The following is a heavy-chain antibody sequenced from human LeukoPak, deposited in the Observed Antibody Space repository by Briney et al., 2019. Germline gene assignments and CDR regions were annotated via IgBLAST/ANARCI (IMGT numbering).Heavy chain of an antibody. CDR2: INPSGGST. D-gene: IGHD3-16*02. J-gene: IGHJ5*02. Sequence: ASVKVSCKASGYTFTSYYMHWVRQAPGQGLEWRGIINPSGGSTSYAQKFQGRVTMTRDMSTTTDYMELSSLRSEDTAVYYCARDNSVGDIAWWFDPWGQGTLVTVSS. CDR1: GYTFTSYY. V-gene: IGHV1-46*01. CDR3: ARDNSVGDIAWWFDP.